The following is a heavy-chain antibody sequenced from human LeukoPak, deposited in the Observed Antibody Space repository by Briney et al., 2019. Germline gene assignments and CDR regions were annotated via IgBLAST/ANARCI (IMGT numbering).Heavy chain of an antibody. Sequence: SETLSLTCAVYGRSFSGYYWSWIRQPPGKGLEWIGEINHSGSTNYNPSLKSRVTISVDTSKNQFSLKLSSVTAEDTAVYYCARGANFYYYGMDVWGQGTTVTVSS. V-gene: IGHV4-34*01. CDR3: ARGANFYYYGMDV. CDR2: INHSGST. CDR1: GRSFSGYY. J-gene: IGHJ6*02. D-gene: IGHD2-15*01.